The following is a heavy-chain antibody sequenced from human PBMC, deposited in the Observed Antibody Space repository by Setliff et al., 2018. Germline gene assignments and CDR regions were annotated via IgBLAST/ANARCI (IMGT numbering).Heavy chain of an antibody. Sequence: ASVKVSCKAAGYTLSRHYMHWVRQAPGQGLEWMGIINPGGGSASIVEKFQGRVTMTSDTSTSTVYLDLSGLTSEDTAVYYCGRVGVAAADRKGLLDYWGQGTLVTVSS. CDR2: INPGGGSA. CDR1: GYTLSRHY. CDR3: GRVGVAAADRKGLLDY. D-gene: IGHD6-13*01. V-gene: IGHV1-46*01. J-gene: IGHJ4*02.